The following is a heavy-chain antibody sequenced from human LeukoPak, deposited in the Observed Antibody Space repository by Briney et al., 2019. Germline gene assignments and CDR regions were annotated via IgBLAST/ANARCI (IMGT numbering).Heavy chain of an antibody. CDR2: ISSRGSTI. Sequence: GGSLRLSCAASGFTFTSYEMNWVRQSPGKGLEWVSYISSRGSTIYYADSVKGRFTISRDNAKNSLYLQMNSLRAEDTAVYYCARDRYTVMVMGYYGMDVWGKGTTATVSS. J-gene: IGHJ6*04. CDR1: GFTFTSYE. V-gene: IGHV3-48*03. CDR3: ARDRYTVMVMGYYGMDV. D-gene: IGHD5-18*01.